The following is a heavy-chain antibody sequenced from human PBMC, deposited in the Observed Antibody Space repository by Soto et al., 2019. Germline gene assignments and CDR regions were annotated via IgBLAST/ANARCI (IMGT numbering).Heavy chain of an antibody. D-gene: IGHD3-9*01. Sequence: PGGSLRLSCTASGFTFGDYAMSWFRQAPGKGLEWVGFIRSKAYGGTTEYAASVKGRFTISRDDSKSIAYLQMNSLKTEDTAVYYCTRVAGILTGYYPFDYWGQGTLVTVSS. CDR2: IRSKAYGGTT. J-gene: IGHJ4*02. CDR1: GFTFGDYA. CDR3: TRVAGILTGYYPFDY. V-gene: IGHV3-49*03.